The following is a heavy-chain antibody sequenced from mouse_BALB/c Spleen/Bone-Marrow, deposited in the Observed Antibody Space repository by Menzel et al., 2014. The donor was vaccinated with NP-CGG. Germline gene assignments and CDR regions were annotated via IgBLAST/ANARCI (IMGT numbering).Heavy chain of an antibody. J-gene: IGHJ4*01. CDR2: ISYSGIT. CDR1: GYLITSDYA. Sequence: ESGPGPVKPSQSLSLTCTVTGYLITSDYAWNWIRQFPGNKLERMVYISYSGITSYNPSLKSRISTTRDTTKNQFFLKLNAVTTEDTAAYYCARRYYAKDYWGQGPSVTVSS. CDR3: ARRYYAKDY. V-gene: IGHV3-2*02.